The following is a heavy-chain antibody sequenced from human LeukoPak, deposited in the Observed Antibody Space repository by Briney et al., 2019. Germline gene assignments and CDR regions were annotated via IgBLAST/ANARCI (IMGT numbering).Heavy chain of an antibody. CDR3: ARGPNSGSYSWFDP. D-gene: IGHD1-26*01. CDR1: GYTFTDYY. CDR2: IIPIFGTA. J-gene: IGHJ5*02. Sequence: SVKVSCKASGYTFTDYYMHWVRQAPGQGLEWMGGIIPIFGTANYAQKFQGRVTITADKSTSTAYMELSSLRSEDTAVYYCARGPNSGSYSWFDPWGQGTLVTVSS. V-gene: IGHV1-69*06.